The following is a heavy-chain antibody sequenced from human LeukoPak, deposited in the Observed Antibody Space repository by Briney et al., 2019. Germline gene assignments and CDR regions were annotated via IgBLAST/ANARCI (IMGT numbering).Heavy chain of an antibody. D-gene: IGHD1-26*01. J-gene: IGHJ4*02. V-gene: IGHV3-7*04. CDR2: IKQDGSEK. Sequence: PGRSLRLSCAASGFTFSSYGMHWVRQAPGKGLEWVANIKQDGSEKYYVDSVKGRFTISRDNAKNSLYLQMNSLRAEDTAVYYCARVLGGGSYYWGQGTLVTVSS. CDR1: GFTFSSYG. CDR3: ARVLGGGSYY.